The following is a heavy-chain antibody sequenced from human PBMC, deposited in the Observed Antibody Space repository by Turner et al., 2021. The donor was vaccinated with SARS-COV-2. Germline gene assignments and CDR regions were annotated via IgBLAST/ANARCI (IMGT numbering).Heavy chain of an antibody. D-gene: IGHD6-13*01. CDR1: GITSSSYA. J-gene: IGHJ3*02. CDR3: ARDNTGDSSDWYSWGTFDI. CDR2: IRYHGRHR. Sequence: QLQLEGSGVGVGQPGRAMCLYSPATGITSSSYAIHVVRQDPGMGLVWLAVIRYHGRHRYYADSVKGRFNISRDNSKITLYLQMISPTAEYTSVDYCARDNTGDSSDWYSWGTFDIWGQGTMVTVSS. V-gene: IGHV3-33*01.